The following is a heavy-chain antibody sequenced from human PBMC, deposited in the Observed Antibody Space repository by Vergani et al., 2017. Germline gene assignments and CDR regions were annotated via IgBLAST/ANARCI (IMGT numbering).Heavy chain of an antibody. Sequence: EVQLVESGGGLVQPGGSPRLSCAASGFTFSSYSMNWVRQAPGKGLEWVSYISSSSSTIYYADSVKGRFTISRDNAKNSLYLQMNSLRAEDTAVYYCAREMGVVAASLRWFDPWGQGTLVTVSS. CDR1: GFTFSSYS. J-gene: IGHJ5*02. CDR2: ISSSSSTI. D-gene: IGHD2-15*01. V-gene: IGHV3-48*04. CDR3: AREMGVVAASLRWFDP.